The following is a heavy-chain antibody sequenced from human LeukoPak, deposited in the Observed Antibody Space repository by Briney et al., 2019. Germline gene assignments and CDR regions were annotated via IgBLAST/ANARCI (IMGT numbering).Heavy chain of an antibody. CDR2: ISGGSEST. V-gene: IGHV3-23*01. Sequence: PGGSLRLSCVASGFTFSIYAMTWVRQAPGKGLEWVSGISGGSESTYYADSVKGRFTISRDNSKNTLYLQMNSLRAEDTAVYYCARRGIAVRNFDYWGQGTLVTVSS. CDR3: ARRGIAVRNFDY. D-gene: IGHD6-19*01. CDR1: GFTFSIYA. J-gene: IGHJ4*02.